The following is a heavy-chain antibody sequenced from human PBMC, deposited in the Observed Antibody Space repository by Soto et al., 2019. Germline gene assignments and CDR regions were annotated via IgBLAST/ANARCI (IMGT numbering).Heavy chain of an antibody. J-gene: IGHJ5*02. CDR2: ISPYDGDR. Sequence: QVQLVQSGPEVKKPGASVKVSCRASGYTFANYGISWVRQAPGQGLEWMGWISPYDGDRNFARKFQGRITMTTDTLTNTVYMELRSLRSDDTAVFYCARDRGYCTNGVCTDEVDPWGQGTLVTVSS. V-gene: IGHV1-18*04. CDR1: GYTFANYG. CDR3: ARDRGYCTNGVCTDEVDP. D-gene: IGHD2-8*01.